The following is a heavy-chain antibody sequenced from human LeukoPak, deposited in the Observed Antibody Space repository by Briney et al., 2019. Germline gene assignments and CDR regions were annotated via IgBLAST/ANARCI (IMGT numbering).Heavy chain of an antibody. V-gene: IGHV3-49*03. D-gene: IGHD6-13*01. CDR1: GFTLGDYA. CDR3: TRSIYSSTWYAVFDY. Sequence: GGSLRLSCTASGFTLGDYAMSWFRQAPGKGLEWVGFFRSKAHGGTTEYAASVKGRFTLSRDDSKSIAYLQMNSLKTEDTAVYYCTRSIYSSTWYAVFDYWGQGTLVTVSS. CDR2: FRSKAHGGTT. J-gene: IGHJ4*02.